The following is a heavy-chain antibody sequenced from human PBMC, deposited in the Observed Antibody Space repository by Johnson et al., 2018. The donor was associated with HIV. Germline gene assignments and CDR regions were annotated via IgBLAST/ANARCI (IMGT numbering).Heavy chain of an antibody. CDR2: IRSKANSYAT. J-gene: IGHJ3*02. CDR1: GFTFSGSA. D-gene: IGHD6-13*01. Sequence: DVQLVESGGGLVQPGGSLKLSCAASGFTFSGSAMHWVRQASGKGLAWVGRIRSKANSYATASAASVKGRFTISRDDSKNTAYLQMNSLKTEDTAVYYCTRRIAAAGISVAAFDIWGQGTMVTVSS. V-gene: IGHV3-73*01. CDR3: TRRIAAAGISVAAFDI.